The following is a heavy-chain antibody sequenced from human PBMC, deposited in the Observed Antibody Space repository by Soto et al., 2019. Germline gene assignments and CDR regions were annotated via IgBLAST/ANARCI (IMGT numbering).Heavy chain of an antibody. J-gene: IGHJ6*02. D-gene: IGHD3-10*01. Sequence: EVQLVESGGGLVKPGGSLRLSCAASGFTFSSYSMNWVRQAPGKGLEWVSSISSSSSYIYYADSVKGRFTISRDNAKTSLYLQMNSLRAEDTAVYYCATTYGSGSYYSYYGMDVWGQGTTVTVSS. CDR2: ISSSSSYI. V-gene: IGHV3-21*01. CDR1: GFTFSSYS. CDR3: ATTYGSGSYYSYYGMDV.